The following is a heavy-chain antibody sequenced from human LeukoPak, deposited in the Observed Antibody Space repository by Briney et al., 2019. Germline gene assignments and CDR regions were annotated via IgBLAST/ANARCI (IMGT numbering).Heavy chain of an antibody. CDR3: SRSAYYDGSGDYYDY. D-gene: IGHD3-22*01. J-gene: IGHJ4*02. V-gene: IGHV3-74*01. Sequence: QPGGSLRLSCAASGFTFSSYWMHWVRQALGKGLVWVSRISDGGSTTTYADSVKGRFTISRDNAKNTLYLQMNGLRAEDTAVYYCSRSAYYDGSGDYYDYWGQGTLVTVSS. CDR1: GFTFSSYW. CDR2: ISDGGSTT.